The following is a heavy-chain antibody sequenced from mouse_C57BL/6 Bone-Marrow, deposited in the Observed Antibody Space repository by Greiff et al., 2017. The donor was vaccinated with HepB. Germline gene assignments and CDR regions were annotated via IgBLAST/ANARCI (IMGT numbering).Heavy chain of an antibody. Sequence: QVQLQQPGAELVKPGASVKMSCKASGYTFTSYWLTWVKQRPGQGLGWIGDIYPGSGSTNYNEKFKSKATLTVDTSSSTAYMQLSSLTSEDSAVYYCAKGITTVVAEYFDVWGTGTTVTVSS. CDR1: GYTFTSYW. CDR2: IYPGSGST. CDR3: AKGITTVVAEYFDV. D-gene: IGHD1-1*01. J-gene: IGHJ1*03. V-gene: IGHV1-55*01.